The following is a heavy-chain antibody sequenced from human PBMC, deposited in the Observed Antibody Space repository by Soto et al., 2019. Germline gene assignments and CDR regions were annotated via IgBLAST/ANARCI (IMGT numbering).Heavy chain of an antibody. CDR2: ISAYNGNT. J-gene: IGHJ4*02. D-gene: IGHD5-12*01. CDR3: AVKGYSGYDDGGPDY. V-gene: IGHV1-18*04. CDR1: GYTFTSYG. Sequence: QVQLVQSGAEVKKPGASVKVSCKASGYTFTSYGISWVRQAPGQGLEWMGWISAYNGNTNYAQKLEGRVTMTTDTSTSTDYMELRSLRADDTALYYGAVKGYSGYDDGGPDYWGQGTLVTVSS.